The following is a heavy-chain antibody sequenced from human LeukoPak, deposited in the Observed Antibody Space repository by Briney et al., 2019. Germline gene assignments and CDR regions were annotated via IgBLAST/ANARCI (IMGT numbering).Heavy chain of an antibody. V-gene: IGHV3-21*01. CDR3: ARDREGYYGSGSYPYYGMDV. Sequence: PGGSLRLSCAASGFTFGSYNMNWVRQAPGKGLEWVSSISSSSSYIYYADSVKGRFTISRDNAKNSLYLQMNSLRAEDTAVYYCARDREGYYGSGSYPYYGMDVWGQGTTVTVSS. D-gene: IGHD3-10*01. J-gene: IGHJ6*02. CDR2: ISSSSSYI. CDR1: GFTFGSYN.